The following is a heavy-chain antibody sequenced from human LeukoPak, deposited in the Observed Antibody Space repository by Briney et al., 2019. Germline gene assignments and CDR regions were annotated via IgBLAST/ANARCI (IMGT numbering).Heavy chain of an antibody. CDR2: VTYDGNNQ. Sequence: PGRSLRLSCAASGFTFNNYAMHWVRQAPGKGLEWVAVVTYDGNNQYYTDSVKGRFTISRDNAKNTLYLQMNSLRAEDTAMYYCARDRGYFDNWGQGTPVTVSS. J-gene: IGHJ4*02. CDR1: GFTFNNYA. V-gene: IGHV3-30-3*01. CDR3: ARDRGYFDN.